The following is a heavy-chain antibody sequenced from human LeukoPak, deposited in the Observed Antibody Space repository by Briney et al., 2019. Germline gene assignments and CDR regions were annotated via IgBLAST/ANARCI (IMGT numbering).Heavy chain of an antibody. CDR2: MNPKSGNT. V-gene: IGHV1-8*03. Sequence: ASVKVSCKASGYTFTSYDINWVRQATGQGLEWMGWMNPKSGNTGYAQKFQGRVTITRNTSISTAYMELSSLRSEDTAVYYCAREYSNYDFDYWGQGTLVTVSS. D-gene: IGHD4-11*01. CDR3: AREYSNYDFDY. CDR1: GYTFTSYD. J-gene: IGHJ4*02.